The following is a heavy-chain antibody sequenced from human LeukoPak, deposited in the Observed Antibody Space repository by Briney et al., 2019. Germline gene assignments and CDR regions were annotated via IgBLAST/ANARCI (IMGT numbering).Heavy chain of an antibody. CDR1: GFTFSSYE. CDR2: ISSSGSTI. Sequence: GGSLRLSCAASGFTFSSYEMNWVRQAPGKGLEWVSYISSSGSTIYYADSVKGRFTISRDNAKNSLYPQMNSLRAEDTAVYYCARDKVQPGIAVAAHFDYWGQGTLVTVSS. CDR3: ARDKVQPGIAVAAHFDY. J-gene: IGHJ4*02. V-gene: IGHV3-48*03. D-gene: IGHD6-19*01.